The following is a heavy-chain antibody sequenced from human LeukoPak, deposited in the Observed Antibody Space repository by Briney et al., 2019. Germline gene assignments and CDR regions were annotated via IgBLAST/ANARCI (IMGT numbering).Heavy chain of an antibody. CDR3: AREKDWKGAFDI. CDR2: MNPNSGNT. D-gene: IGHD1-1*01. Sequence: ASVKVSCEASGYTFTSYDINWVRQATGQGLEWMGWMNPNSGNTGYAQKFQGRVTMTRNTSISTAYMELSSLRSDDTAVYYCAREKDWKGAFDIWGQGTMVTVSS. CDR1: GYTFTSYD. V-gene: IGHV1-8*01. J-gene: IGHJ3*02.